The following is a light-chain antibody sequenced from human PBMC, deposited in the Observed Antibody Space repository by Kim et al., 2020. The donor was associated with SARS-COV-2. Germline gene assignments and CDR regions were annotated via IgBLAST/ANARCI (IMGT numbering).Light chain of an antibody. CDR1: QALRND. V-gene: IGKV1-17*01. CDR2: GAS. J-gene: IGKJ5*01. CDR3: LQHNTYPIT. Sequence: ATVGDRVTITCRASQALRNDLVWYQQNPGRAPKRLIYGASSLQSGVPSRFSGSGSGTEFTLTISRLQPEDFATYYCLQHNTYPITFGQGTRLEIK.